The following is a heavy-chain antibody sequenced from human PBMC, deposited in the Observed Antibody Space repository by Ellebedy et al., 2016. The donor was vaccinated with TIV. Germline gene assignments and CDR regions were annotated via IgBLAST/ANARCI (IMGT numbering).Heavy chain of an antibody. Sequence: MPGGSLRLSCAVSGYTISSKNWWGWIRQPPGKGLEWIGLISYSGGVYYNPSLESRVTLSVDTSKNQFSLKLSSVTAADTAVYYCARGREGGVYFDHWGQGTLVTVSS. J-gene: IGHJ4*02. CDR2: ISYSGGV. CDR1: GYTISSKNW. V-gene: IGHV4-28*05. CDR3: ARGREGGVYFDH. D-gene: IGHD3-16*01.